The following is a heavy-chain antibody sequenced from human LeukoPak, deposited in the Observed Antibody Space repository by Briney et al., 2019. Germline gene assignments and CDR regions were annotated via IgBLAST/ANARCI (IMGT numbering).Heavy chain of an antibody. V-gene: IGHV3-66*01. CDR1: GFTVSSNY. J-gene: IGHJ4*02. D-gene: IGHD3-16*01. Sequence: PGGSLRLSCAVSGFTVSSNYMNWVRQAPGKGLERVSVIYSGGSTYYADSVKGRFTISRDNSKNTLYLQMNSLRAEDTAVYYCAREQTFPYFDSWGQGTLVTVSS. CDR2: IYSGGST. CDR3: AREQTFPYFDS.